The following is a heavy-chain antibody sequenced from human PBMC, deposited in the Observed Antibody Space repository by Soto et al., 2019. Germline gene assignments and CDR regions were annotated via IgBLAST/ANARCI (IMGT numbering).Heavy chain of an antibody. Sequence: GSLRLSCAASGFTFSSYGMHWVRQAPGKGLEWVAVIWYDGSNKYYADSVKGRFTISRDNSKNTLYLQMNSLRAEDTAVYYCARGTPTPWIQLPVTPGDYWGQGTLVTVSS. V-gene: IGHV3-33*01. CDR2: IWYDGSNK. CDR1: GFTFSSYG. D-gene: IGHD5-18*01. CDR3: ARGTPTPWIQLPVTPGDY. J-gene: IGHJ4*02.